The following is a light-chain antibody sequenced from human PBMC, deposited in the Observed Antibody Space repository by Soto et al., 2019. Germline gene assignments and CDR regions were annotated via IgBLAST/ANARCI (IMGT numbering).Light chain of an antibody. V-gene: IGLV2-23*01. CDR1: SSDVGSYNL. CDR3: CSYAGSSYV. CDR2: EGS. Sequence: QSALTQPASVSGSPGQSITISCTGTSSDVGSYNLVSWYQQHPGKAPKLMIYEGSKRPSGVSNRFSGSKSGNTASLTISGLQAEDEADYYCCSYAGSSYVFVTGTKLTVL. J-gene: IGLJ1*01.